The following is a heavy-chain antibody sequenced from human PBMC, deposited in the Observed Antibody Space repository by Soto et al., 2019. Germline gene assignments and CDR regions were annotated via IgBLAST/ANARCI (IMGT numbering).Heavy chain of an antibody. D-gene: IGHD1-26*01. J-gene: IGHJ4*02. CDR3: ATRGSGSYVGDYYFDY. CDR2: ISAYNGNT. Sequence: ASVKVSCKASGYTFTSYGISWVRQAPGQGLEWMGWISAYNGNTNYAQKLQGRVTMTTDTSTSTAYMELRSLRSDDTAVYYCATRGSGSYVGDYYFDYWGQGNLVTVSS. CDR1: GYTFTSYG. V-gene: IGHV1-18*04.